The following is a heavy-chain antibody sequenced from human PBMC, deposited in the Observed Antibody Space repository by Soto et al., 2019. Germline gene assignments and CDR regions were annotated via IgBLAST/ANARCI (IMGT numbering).Heavy chain of an antibody. D-gene: IGHD1-1*01. Sequence: ETLSLTCTVSGGSVSSGSYYWSWIRQPPGKGLEWIGYIYYSGSTNYSPSLKSRVTISVDTSKNQFSLKLSSVTAADTAVYYCASFLRTYKTFDYWGQGTLVTVSS. CDR3: ASFLRTYKTFDY. CDR1: GGSVSSGSYY. CDR2: IYYSGST. J-gene: IGHJ4*02. V-gene: IGHV4-61*01.